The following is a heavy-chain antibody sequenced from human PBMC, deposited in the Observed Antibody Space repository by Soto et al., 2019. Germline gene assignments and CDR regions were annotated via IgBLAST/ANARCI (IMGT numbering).Heavy chain of an antibody. CDR1: GGSISSSY. CDR2: IYDDGSA. D-gene: IGHD2-15*01. CDR3: ARDKYCSGGSCRKNWFDP. Sequence: SETLSLTCTVSGGSISSSYWSWIRQPPGKGLEWLAYIYDDGSANYNPSLRSRATISLDMSKNQFSLKLTSVTAADTAVYYCARDKYCSGGSCRKNWFDPWGQGTLVTVSS. V-gene: IGHV4-59*01. J-gene: IGHJ5*02.